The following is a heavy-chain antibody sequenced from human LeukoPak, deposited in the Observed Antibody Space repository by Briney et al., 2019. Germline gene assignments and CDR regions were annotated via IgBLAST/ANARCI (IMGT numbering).Heavy chain of an antibody. CDR2: FYYSGST. D-gene: IGHD2-21*02. CDR3: ARHRFASAVILDY. V-gene: IGHV4-61*10. J-gene: IGHJ4*02. Sequence: SETLSLTCTVSGGSISSGSYYWSWIRQPAGKGLEWIGYFYYSGSTKYNPSLKSRVTMSGDTSKNQLSLKLRSVTAADTAMYYCARHRFASAVILDYWGQGDPVTVSS. CDR1: GGSISSGSYY.